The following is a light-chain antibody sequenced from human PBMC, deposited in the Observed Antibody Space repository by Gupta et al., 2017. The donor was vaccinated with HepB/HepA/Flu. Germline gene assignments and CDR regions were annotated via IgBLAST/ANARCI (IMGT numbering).Light chain of an antibody. CDR2: EVS. J-gene: IGLJ1*01. CDR3: CSDAGSGTYV. Sequence: QSALPQPASVSGSPGQSITISSAGTSSDVGTYNLVSWYQQHPGKAPKLMIYEVSKRPSGVANRFSGSESGNTASLTISGLQAEDDADYYCCSDAGSGTYVFGTGTKVTVL. CDR1: SSDVGTYNL. V-gene: IGLV2-23*02.